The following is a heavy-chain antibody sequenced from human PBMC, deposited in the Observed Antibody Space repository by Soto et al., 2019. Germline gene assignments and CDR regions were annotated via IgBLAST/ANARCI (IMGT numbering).Heavy chain of an antibody. J-gene: IGHJ2*01. Sequence: QVRLVESGGGVVQPGRSLRLSCAASGFPFSSYGMHWVRQAPGKGLEWGAVIWYDGSNKYYADSVKGRFTISRDNSKNTLYLQMDSLRAEDTAVYYCARPETARGYDLTGYFDLWGRGTLVTVSS. D-gene: IGHD5-12*01. V-gene: IGHV3-33*01. CDR3: ARPETARGYDLTGYFDL. CDR1: GFPFSSYG. CDR2: IWYDGSNK.